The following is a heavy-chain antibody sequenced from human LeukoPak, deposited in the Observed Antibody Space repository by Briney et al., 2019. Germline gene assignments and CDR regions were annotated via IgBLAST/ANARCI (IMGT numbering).Heavy chain of an antibody. V-gene: IGHV1-8*01. CDR2: MNPNSGNT. D-gene: IGHD3-22*01. J-gene: IGHJ6*02. CDR3: ARGSPPSSGYYSYYYYGMDV. Sequence: ASVKVSCKASGYTFTSYDINWVRQVTGQGLEWMGWMNPNSGNTGYAQKFQGRVTMTRNTSISTAYMELSSLRSEDTAVYYCARGSPPSSGYYSYYYYGMDVWGQGTTVTVSS. CDR1: GYTFTSYD.